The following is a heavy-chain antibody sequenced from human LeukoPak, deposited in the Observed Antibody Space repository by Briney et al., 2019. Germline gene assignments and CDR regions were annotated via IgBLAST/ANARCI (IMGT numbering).Heavy chain of an antibody. Sequence: PSETLSLTCTVSGDSISRYYWSWIRQPAGKGLEWIGRIYNGGIITYNPSLKSRVTMSIDTSNNQFSLRLSSVTAADTAVYYCARGRDGYNDAFDIWGQGTMVTVSS. J-gene: IGHJ3*02. CDR3: ARGRDGYNDAFDI. D-gene: IGHD5-24*01. V-gene: IGHV4-4*07. CDR1: GDSISRYY. CDR2: IYNGGII.